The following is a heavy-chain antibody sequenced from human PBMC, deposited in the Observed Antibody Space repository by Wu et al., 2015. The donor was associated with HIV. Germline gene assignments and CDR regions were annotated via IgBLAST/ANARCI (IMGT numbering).Heavy chain of an antibody. CDR3: TRDHDILTTPTGGMDV. Sequence: QVQLVQSGADVKKPGASVKVSCKASGYNFISYYLHWVRQAPGQGLEWMGWINPNSGGTNYAQKFQGRLTMTRDTSISTGYMELNTLNFNDTAMYYCTRDHDILTTPTGGMDVWGQGTTVTVFS. CDR1: GYNFISYY. J-gene: IGHJ6*02. CDR2: INPNSGGT. D-gene: IGHD3-9*01. V-gene: IGHV1-2*02.